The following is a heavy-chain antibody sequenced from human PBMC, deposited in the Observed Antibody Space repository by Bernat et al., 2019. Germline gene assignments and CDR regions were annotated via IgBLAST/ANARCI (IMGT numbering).Heavy chain of an antibody. J-gene: IGHJ3*02. CDR3: AAFLGVATTGVGLNAFDI. CDR2: ISGSGGST. V-gene: IGHV3-23*04. Sequence: EVQLVESGGGLVQPGGSLRLSCAASGFTFSSYAMSWVRQAPGKGLEWVSAISGSGGSTYYADSVKGRFTISRDNSKNTLYLQMNSLRAEDTAVYYCAAFLGVATTGVGLNAFDIWGQGTMVTFSS. CDR1: GFTFSSYA. D-gene: IGHD5-12*01.